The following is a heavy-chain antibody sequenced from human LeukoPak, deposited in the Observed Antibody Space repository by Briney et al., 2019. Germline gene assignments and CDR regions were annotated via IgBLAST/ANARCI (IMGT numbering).Heavy chain of an antibody. CDR3: ARGSQTYCSTTSCHSWFDP. V-gene: IGHV4-59*01. CDR2: IYYSGST. Sequence: SETLSLTCTVSGGSISSYYWSWVRQPPGKGLEWIGYIYYSGSTNYKPSLKRRVTISLDTSKNQFSLKLSSVTAADTAVYYCARGSQTYCSTTSCHSWFDPWGQGTLVTVSS. CDR1: GGSISSYY. D-gene: IGHD2-2*01. J-gene: IGHJ5*02.